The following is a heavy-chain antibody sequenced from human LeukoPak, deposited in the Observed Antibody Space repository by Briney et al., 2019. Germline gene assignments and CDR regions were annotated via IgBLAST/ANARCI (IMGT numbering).Heavy chain of an antibody. V-gene: IGHV3-21*04. J-gene: IGHJ4*02. Sequence: GGSLRLSCAASGFTFSSYSMNWVRQAPGKGLEWVSSISSSSSYIYYADSVKGRFTISRDNSKNTLYLQMNSLRAEDTAVYYCAKRQSAAAGTEYYFDYWGQGTLVTVSS. D-gene: IGHD6-13*01. CDR2: ISSSSSYI. CDR3: AKRQSAAAGTEYYFDY. CDR1: GFTFSSYS.